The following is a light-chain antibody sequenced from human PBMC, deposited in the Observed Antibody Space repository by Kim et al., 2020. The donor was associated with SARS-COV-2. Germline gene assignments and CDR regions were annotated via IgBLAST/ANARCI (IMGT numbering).Light chain of an antibody. Sequence: SYELTQPPSVSVSPGQTASITCSGDKLGDKYACWYQQKPGQSHVLVIYQDSKRPSGIPERFSGSNSGNTATLTISGTQAMDEADYYCQAWDSSLGVFGGGTKLTVL. V-gene: IGLV3-1*01. CDR2: QDS. CDR3: QAWDSSLGV. J-gene: IGLJ2*01. CDR1: KLGDKY.